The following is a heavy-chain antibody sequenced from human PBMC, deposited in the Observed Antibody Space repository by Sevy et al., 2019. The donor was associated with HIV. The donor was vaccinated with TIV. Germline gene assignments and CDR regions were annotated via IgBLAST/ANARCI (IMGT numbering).Heavy chain of an antibody. J-gene: IGHJ4*02. CDR2: IYYSGDT. CDR1: GGSISTGDYY. V-gene: IGHV4-30-4*01. D-gene: IGHD3-10*01. Sequence: SKTLSLTCTVSGGSISTGDYYWSWIRQPPGKGLEWIAYIYYSGDTYYNPSLKSRVTMSVDTSKSQFSLKLSSVTVADTAVYYCARVPNHYYVGSGGPDFWGQGTLVTVSS. CDR3: ARVPNHYYVGSGGPDF.